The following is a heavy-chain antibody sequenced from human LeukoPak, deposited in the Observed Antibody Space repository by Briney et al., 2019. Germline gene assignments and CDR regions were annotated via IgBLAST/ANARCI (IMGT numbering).Heavy chain of an antibody. CDR2: IYYSGST. CDR3: AXGWVRGYSGYPYYYYMDV. V-gene: IGHV4-61*01. CDR1: GYSISSGYY. J-gene: IGHJ6*03. D-gene: IGHD5-12*01. Sequence: SETLSLTCAVSGYSISSGYYWSWIRQPPGKGLEWIGYIYYSGSTNYNPSLKSRVTISVDTSKNQFSLKLSSVTAADTAVYYCAXGWVRGYSGYPYYYYMDVWGKGTTVTVSS.